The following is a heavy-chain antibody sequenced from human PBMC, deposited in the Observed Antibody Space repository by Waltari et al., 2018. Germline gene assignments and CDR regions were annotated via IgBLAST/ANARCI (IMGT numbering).Heavy chain of an antibody. D-gene: IGHD7-27*01. CDR3: ARVGTIDFDY. CDR2: IRSPPYGATT. Sequence: EVRLVESGGNLVQPGRSLRLSCSTSGFVFGDYALSWVRQAPGKGRDWVGFIRSPPYGATTDYAASVKGRFTISRDDSRSIAYLQMNSLKSEDTAVYYCARVGTIDFDYWGQGTLVTVSS. J-gene: IGHJ4*02. V-gene: IGHV3-49*04. CDR1: GFVFGDYA.